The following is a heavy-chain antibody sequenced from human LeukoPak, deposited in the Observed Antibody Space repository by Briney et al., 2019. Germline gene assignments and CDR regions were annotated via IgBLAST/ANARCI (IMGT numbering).Heavy chain of an antibody. J-gene: IGHJ4*02. Sequence: ASVKVSCKASGYTFSSYGIIWVRQAPGQGLEWMGWISGYNGNTNHAQKAQGRVTMTTDTSTNTAYMEMRSLRSDDTAVYYCARGGKEGSGYGDYWGQGTLVTVSS. V-gene: IGHV1-18*01. CDR1: GYTFSSYG. CDR2: ISGYNGNT. CDR3: ARGGKEGSGYGDY. D-gene: IGHD3-22*01.